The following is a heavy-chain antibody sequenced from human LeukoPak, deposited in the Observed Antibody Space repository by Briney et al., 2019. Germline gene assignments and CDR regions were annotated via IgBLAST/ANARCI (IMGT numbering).Heavy chain of an antibody. CDR3: ARDSDYYDSSGYYSYDAFDI. V-gene: IGHV4-31*03. J-gene: IGHJ3*02. D-gene: IGHD3-22*01. CDR2: IYYSGST. Sequence: PSQTLSLTCTVSGGSISSGGYYWSWIRQHPGTGLEWIGYIYYSGSTYYNPSLKSRVTISVDTSKNQFSLKLSSVTAADTAVYYCARDSDYYDSSGYYSYDAFDIWGQGTMVTVSS. CDR1: GGSISSGGYY.